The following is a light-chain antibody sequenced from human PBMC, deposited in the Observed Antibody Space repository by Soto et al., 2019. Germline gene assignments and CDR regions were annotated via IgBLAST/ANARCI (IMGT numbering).Light chain of an antibody. CDR1: SSNIGAGYD. J-gene: IGLJ3*02. CDR2: GNS. V-gene: IGLV1-40*01. Sequence: QSVLTQPPSVSGAPGQRVTISCTGSSSNIGAGYDVHWYQQLPGTAPKLLIYGNSNRPSGVPDRFSGSKSGTSASLAITGRQAEDEAAYYCWSSDSSLSGWVFGGGTKVTVL. CDR3: WSSDSSLSGWV.